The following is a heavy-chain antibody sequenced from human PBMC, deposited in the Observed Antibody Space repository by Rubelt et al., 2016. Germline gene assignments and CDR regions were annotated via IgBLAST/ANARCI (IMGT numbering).Heavy chain of an antibody. Sequence: SYAIHWVRQAPGKGLGWVAVISYDGSNKHYADSVKGRFTISRDNSKNTLYLQMNSLRPEDTAVYYCVKSNSTSCYWGQGTLVTVSS. J-gene: IGHJ4*02. CDR3: VKSNSTSCY. CDR2: ISYDGSNK. V-gene: IGHV3-30-3*01. D-gene: IGHD2-2*01. CDR1: SYA.